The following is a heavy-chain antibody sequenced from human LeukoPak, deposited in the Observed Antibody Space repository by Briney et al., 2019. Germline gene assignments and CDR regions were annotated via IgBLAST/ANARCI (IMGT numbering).Heavy chain of an antibody. V-gene: IGHV1-69*04. D-gene: IGHD3-22*01. CDR1: GFTFSSYA. CDR2: IIPTLGIA. Sequence: GGSLRLSCAASGFTFSSYAISWVRQAPGQGLEWMGRIIPTLGIANYAQKFQGRVTITADKSTSTAYMELSSLRSEDTAVYYCARELSEYYDSSGYYGTIAGYYYYGMGVWGQGTTVTVSS. CDR3: ARELSEYYDSSGYYGTIAGYYYYGMGV. J-gene: IGHJ6*02.